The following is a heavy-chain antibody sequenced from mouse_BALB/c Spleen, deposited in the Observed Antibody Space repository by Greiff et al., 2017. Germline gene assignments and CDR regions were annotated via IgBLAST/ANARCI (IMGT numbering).Heavy chain of an antibody. CDR1: GFTFSSYA. J-gene: IGHJ2*01. CDR2: ISSGGST. Sequence: EVKVEESGGGLVKPGGSLKLSCAASGFTFSSYAMSWVRQTPEKRLEWVASISSGGSTYYPDSVKGRFTISRDNARNILYLQMSSLRSEDTAMYYCARGGDNYDDYWGQGTTLTVSS. V-gene: IGHV5-6-5*01. CDR3: ARGGDNYDDY.